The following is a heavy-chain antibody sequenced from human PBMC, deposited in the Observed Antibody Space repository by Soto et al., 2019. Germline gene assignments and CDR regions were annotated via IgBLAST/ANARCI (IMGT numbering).Heavy chain of an antibody. CDR2: IIPIVDIP. V-gene: IGHV1-69*02. J-gene: IGHJ6*02. CDR3: ASHFTGVLVLGTSPPGGDNFGWDV. D-gene: IGHD2-8*02. Sequence: QVQLVQSGAEVKKPGSSVKVSCKASGGTFSRYTFTWVRQAPGQGLEWMGRIIPIVDIPNYAQKFQGRVTITADNATSTACMELSRLTSDDTAVYYCASHFTGVLVLGTSPPGGDNFGWDVWGQGTTVSVS. CDR1: GGTFSRYT.